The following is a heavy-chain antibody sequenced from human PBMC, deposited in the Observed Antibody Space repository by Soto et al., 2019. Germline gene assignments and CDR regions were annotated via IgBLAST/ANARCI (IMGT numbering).Heavy chain of an antibody. CDR1: GFTFDDYA. D-gene: IGHD6-13*01. CDR2: LRWNSGSI. Sequence: EVQLVESGGGWVQTGRSLRLSCAASGFTFDDYAMHCVRQAPGKGLEWVSGLRWNSGSIGYADSVKGRFTISRDNAKNSLYLQMNSLRAEDTALYDCAKGLYSSSWYWPAQHWGQGTLVTVSS. V-gene: IGHV3-9*01. CDR3: AKGLYSSSWYWPAQH. J-gene: IGHJ1*01.